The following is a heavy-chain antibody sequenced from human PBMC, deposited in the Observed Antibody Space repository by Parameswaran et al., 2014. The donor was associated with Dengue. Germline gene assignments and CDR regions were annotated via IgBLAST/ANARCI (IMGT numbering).Heavy chain of an antibody. Sequence: WVRQAPGQGLEWMGRIIPIFGTANYAQKFQGRVTITADESTSTAYMELSSLRSEDTAVYYCASRLQTYYYDSSGYWDAFDIWGQGTMVNRLL. CDR2: IIPIFGTA. D-gene: IGHD3-22*01. J-gene: IGHJ3*02. V-gene: IGHV1-69*15. CDR3: ASRLQTYYYDSSGYWDAFDI.